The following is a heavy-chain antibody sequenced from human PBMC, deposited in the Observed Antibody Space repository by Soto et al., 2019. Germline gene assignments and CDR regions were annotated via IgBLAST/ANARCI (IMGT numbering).Heavy chain of an antibody. J-gene: IGHJ4*02. CDR1: GFTFSSYS. D-gene: IGHD1-26*01. Sequence: GGSLRLSCAASGFTFSSYSMNWVRQAPGKGLEWVSSISSSSSYIYYADSVKGRFTISRDNTKNSLYLQMNSLRAEDTAVYYCARLAVEGATRPFDYWGQGTLVTVSS. CDR2: ISSSSSYI. CDR3: ARLAVEGATRPFDY. V-gene: IGHV3-21*01.